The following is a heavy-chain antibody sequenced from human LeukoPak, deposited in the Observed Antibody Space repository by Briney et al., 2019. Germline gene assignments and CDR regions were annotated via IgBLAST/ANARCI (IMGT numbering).Heavy chain of an antibody. CDR2: IKQDESEI. D-gene: IGHD2-15*01. CDR3: ARDRMGGPLYYYYGMDV. Sequence: GGSLRLSCVASGFTLSSHWMHWVRQAPGKGLEWVANIKQDESEIYYVDSVKGRFTISRDNAENSLYLQMNSLRAEDTAVYYCARDRMGGPLYYYYGMDVWGQGTTVTVSS. V-gene: IGHV3-7*03. J-gene: IGHJ6*02. CDR1: GFTLSSHW.